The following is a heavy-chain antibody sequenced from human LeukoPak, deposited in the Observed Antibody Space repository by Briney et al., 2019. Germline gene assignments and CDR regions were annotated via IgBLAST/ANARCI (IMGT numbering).Heavy chain of an antibody. CDR3: ATPDYGDNDAFDI. CDR2: FDPEDGET. J-gene: IGHJ3*02. CDR1: GYTLTELS. D-gene: IGHD4-17*01. V-gene: IGHV1-24*01. Sequence: RASVKVSCKVSGYTLTELSMHWVRQAPGKGLEWMGGFDPEDGETIYAQKFQGRVTMTEDTSTDTAYIELSSLRSEDTAVYYCATPDYGDNDAFDIWGQGTMVTVSS.